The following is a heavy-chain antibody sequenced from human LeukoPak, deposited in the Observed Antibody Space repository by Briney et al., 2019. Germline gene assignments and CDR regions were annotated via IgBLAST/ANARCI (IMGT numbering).Heavy chain of an antibody. CDR1: GFPLNFYA. V-gene: IGHV3-23*01. D-gene: IGHD6-19*01. CDR3: AKPISGGLAVSGDWFDP. Sequence: GGSLRLSCAASGFPLNFYAMTWIRQAPGKGLQWHSTVNANGINKYYADSVRGRFTISRDNSKKTLYLQLNSLRAEDTAIYYCAKPISGGLAVSGDWFDPWGQGTLVTVSS. J-gene: IGHJ5*02. CDR2: VNANGINK.